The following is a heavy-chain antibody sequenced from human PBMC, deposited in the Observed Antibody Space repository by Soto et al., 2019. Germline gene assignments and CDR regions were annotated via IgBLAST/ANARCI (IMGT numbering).Heavy chain of an antibody. CDR2: IYHSGST. CDR3: ARASGEYYYDSSGYWFDY. V-gene: IGHV4-30-2*01. CDR1: GGSISSGGYS. D-gene: IGHD3-22*01. J-gene: IGHJ4*02. Sequence: NPSETLSLTCAVSGGSISSGGYSWSWIRQPPGKGLEWIGYIYHSGSTYYNPSLKSRVTISVDRSKNQFSLKLSSVTAADTAVYYCARASGEYYYDSSGYWFDYWGQGTLVTVSS.